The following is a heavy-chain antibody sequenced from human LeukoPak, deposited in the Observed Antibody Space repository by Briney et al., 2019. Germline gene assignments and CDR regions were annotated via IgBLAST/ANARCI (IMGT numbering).Heavy chain of an antibody. D-gene: IGHD3-10*01. J-gene: IGHJ5*02. CDR1: GGSISSYY. CDR2: IYYSGST. CDR3: ARSPNYYGSGSYLPAHNWFDP. V-gene: IGHV4-59*01. Sequence: KPSETLSLTCTVSGGSISSYYWSWIRQPPGKGLEWIGYIYYSGSTNYNPSLQSRVTISVDTSKNQSSLKLSSVTAADTAVYYCARSPNYYGSGSYLPAHNWFDPWGQGTLVTVSS.